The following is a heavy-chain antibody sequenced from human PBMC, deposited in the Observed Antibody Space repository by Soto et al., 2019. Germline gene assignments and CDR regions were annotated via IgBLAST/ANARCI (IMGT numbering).Heavy chain of an antibody. CDR3: AEEGQNYYDGSGYYP. CDR2: INPNSGGT. Sequence: ASVKVSCKASGYTFTGYYIHWVRQAPGQGLEWMGLINPNSGGTNYAQKFQGRVTMTRDTSISTAYMELSRLSSDDTAVYYCAEEGQNYYDGSGYYPWGKGTLVTVSS. CDR1: GYTFTGYY. V-gene: IGHV1-2*02. D-gene: IGHD3-22*01. J-gene: IGHJ5*02.